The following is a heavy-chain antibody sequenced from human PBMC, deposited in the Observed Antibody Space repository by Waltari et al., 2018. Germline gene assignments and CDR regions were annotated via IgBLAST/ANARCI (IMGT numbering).Heavy chain of an antibody. CDR2: AWFDGVKT. J-gene: IGHJ5*02. Sequence: QVQLVESGGGVVQPGVSLGLPWPRPGFSLSIFGMHWVRQVPGKGLEWVGLAWFDGVKTYYADSVRGRFTISRDNSKNTLYLDIKNLRVDDTAIYYCAKDAFGNTYLDHWGQGTLVTVSS. CDR1: GFSLSIFG. D-gene: IGHD3-10*01. CDR3: AKDAFGNTYLDH. V-gene: IGHV3-30*02.